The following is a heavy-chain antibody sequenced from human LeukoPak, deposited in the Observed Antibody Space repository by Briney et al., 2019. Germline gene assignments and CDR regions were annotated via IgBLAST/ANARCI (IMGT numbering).Heavy chain of an antibody. Sequence: PSETLSLTCTVSGGSISSGDYYWSWIRQPPGKGLEWIGYIYYSGSTYYNPSLKSRVTISVDTSKNQFSLKLSSVTAADTAVYYCARDSIGYCSSTCCYSDAFDIWGQGTMVTVSS. D-gene: IGHD2-2*02. J-gene: IGHJ3*02. CDR1: GGSISSGDYY. CDR2: IYYSGST. V-gene: IGHV4-30-4*01. CDR3: ARDSIGYCSSTCCYSDAFDI.